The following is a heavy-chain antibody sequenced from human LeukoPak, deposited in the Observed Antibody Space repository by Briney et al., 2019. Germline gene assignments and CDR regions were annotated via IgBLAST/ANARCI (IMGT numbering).Heavy chain of an antibody. CDR2: MNPNSGNT. CDR1: GYTFTSYG. Sequence: ASVKVSCKASGYTFTSYGISWVRQATGQGLEWMGWMNPNSGNTGYAQKFQGRVTMTRNTSISTAYMELSSLRSEDTAVYYCARGRLRQYNWNYGFFVYWGQGTLVTVSS. J-gene: IGHJ4*02. V-gene: IGHV1-8*02. CDR3: ARGRLRQYNWNYGFFVY. D-gene: IGHD1-7*01.